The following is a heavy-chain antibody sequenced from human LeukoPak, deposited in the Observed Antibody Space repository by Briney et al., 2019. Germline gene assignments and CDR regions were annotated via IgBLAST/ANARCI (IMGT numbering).Heavy chain of an antibody. Sequence: GGSLRLSCAASGFTFTNYAMTWVRQAPGKGLEWVSVIGASGADTYYSDSVKGRFTVSGDNSQNTLFLHMSSLRAEDTAVYFCARRPRDTSGYYLGAFHDWGQGTTVTVSS. D-gene: IGHD3-22*01. V-gene: IGHV3-23*01. CDR2: IGASGADT. J-gene: IGHJ3*01. CDR3: ARRPRDTSGYYLGAFHD. CDR1: GFTFTNYA.